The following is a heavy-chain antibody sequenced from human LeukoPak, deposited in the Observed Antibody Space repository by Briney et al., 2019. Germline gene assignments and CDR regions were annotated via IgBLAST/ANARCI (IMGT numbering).Heavy chain of an antibody. Sequence: GGSLRLSCAASGFTFSSCGFNWVRQAPGKGLEWVSSIGPTGTDRYYADSVRGRFTISRDNAKNSMYLQMDRLRDEDTAVHYCGTETIGRHYDYWGQGTLLNVSS. CDR2: IGPTGTDR. J-gene: IGHJ4*02. D-gene: IGHD1-14*01. V-gene: IGHV3-21*04. CDR1: GFTFSSCG. CDR3: GTETIGRHYDY.